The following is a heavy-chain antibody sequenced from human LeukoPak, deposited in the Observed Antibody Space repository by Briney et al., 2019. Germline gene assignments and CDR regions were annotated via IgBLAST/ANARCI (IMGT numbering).Heavy chain of an antibody. D-gene: IGHD6-19*01. V-gene: IGHV3-30*18. CDR1: GFTFSSYG. J-gene: IGHJ4*02. CDR2: ISYDGSNK. Sequence: HPGGSLRLSCAASGFTFSSYGMRWVRQAPGKGLEWVAVISYDGSNKYYADSVKGRFTISRDNSKNTLYLQMNSLRAEGTAVYYCAKGTRGIAVAGTSPFDYWGQGTLVTVSS. CDR3: AKGTRGIAVAGTSPFDY.